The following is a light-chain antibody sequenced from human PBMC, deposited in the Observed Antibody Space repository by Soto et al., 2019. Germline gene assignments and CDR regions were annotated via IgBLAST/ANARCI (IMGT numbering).Light chain of an antibody. CDR1: QTISIW. V-gene: IGKV1-5*03. Sequence: DIQMTQSPSTLSASVGDRVTITCRARQTISIWLAWYQQKPGKAPKLLIYKASTLKSGVPSRFSGSGSGTEFTLTISSLQPDDFATYYCQHYNSYSEAFGQGTKVDSK. CDR3: QHYNSYSEA. CDR2: KAS. J-gene: IGKJ1*01.